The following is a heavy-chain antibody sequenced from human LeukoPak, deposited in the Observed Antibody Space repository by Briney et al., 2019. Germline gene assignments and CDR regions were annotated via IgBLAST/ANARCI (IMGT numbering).Heavy chain of an antibody. V-gene: IGHV4-59*11. CDR3: ARAGWLQPIDY. Sequence: SETLSLTCTVSGGSISSHYWSWIRQPPGKGLEWIGYIYYSGSTNYNPSLKSRVTTSVDTSKNQFSLKLSSVTAADTAVYYCARAGWLQPIDYWGQGTLVTVSS. CDR1: GGSISSHY. J-gene: IGHJ4*02. CDR2: IYYSGST. D-gene: IGHD5-24*01.